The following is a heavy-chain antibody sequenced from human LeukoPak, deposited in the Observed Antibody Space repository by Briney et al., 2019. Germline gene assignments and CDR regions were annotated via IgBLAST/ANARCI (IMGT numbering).Heavy chain of an antibody. CDR2: ISSSSSYI. CDR3: ARDVSKLDY. Sequence: GGSLSLSCAASGFTFSSFSMTWVRQAPGKGLEWVSSISSSSSYIYYADSVKGRFTISRDNAKNSLYLQMNSLRAEDTAVYYCARDVSKLDYWGQGTLVTVSS. J-gene: IGHJ4*02. V-gene: IGHV3-21*01. CDR1: GFTFSSFS.